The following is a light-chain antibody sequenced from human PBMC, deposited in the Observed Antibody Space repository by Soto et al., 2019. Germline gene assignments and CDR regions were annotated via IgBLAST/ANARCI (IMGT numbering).Light chain of an antibody. CDR3: QQYDSSPLT. J-gene: IGKJ1*01. Sequence: EIVLTQSPGTLSLSPGERATLSCRASQSVSSSYLAWYQQKPGQAPRLLIYGASSRATGIPDRFSGRGSGTDFTLTISRLEPEDFAVYYCQQYDSSPLTFGQGTKVEIK. CDR1: QSVSSSY. V-gene: IGKV3-20*01. CDR2: GAS.